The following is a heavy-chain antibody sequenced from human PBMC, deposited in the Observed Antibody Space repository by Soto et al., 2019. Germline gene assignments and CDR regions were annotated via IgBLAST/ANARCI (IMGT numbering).Heavy chain of an antibody. J-gene: IGHJ6*02. Sequence: GESLKISCKGFGYSFTTYWIGWVRQMPGKGLEWMGIIHPSDSDARYRPSFQGQVTISADKSINTAYLQWSSLKASDTAMYYCARPYDILTGGMEVWGQGTTVTVSS. V-gene: IGHV5-51*01. D-gene: IGHD3-9*01. CDR3: ARPYDILTGGMEV. CDR2: IHPSDSDA. CDR1: GYSFTTYW.